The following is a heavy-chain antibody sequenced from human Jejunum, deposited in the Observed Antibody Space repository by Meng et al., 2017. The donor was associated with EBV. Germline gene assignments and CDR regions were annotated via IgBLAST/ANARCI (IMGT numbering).Heavy chain of an antibody. CDR3: ASIHPSIDS. J-gene: IGHJ4*02. CDR2: IYHSGST. D-gene: IGHD2-21*01. Sequence: QLKESGPGLGKPSGNLSLTCDVPSGSIFSSNWWTWVRQPPGKGLEWIGEIYHSGSTNYNPSLKSRITMSLDKSKNQFSLKLRSVTAADTAVYYCASIHPSIDSWGPGTLVTVSS. V-gene: IGHV4-4*02. CDR1: SGSIFSSNW.